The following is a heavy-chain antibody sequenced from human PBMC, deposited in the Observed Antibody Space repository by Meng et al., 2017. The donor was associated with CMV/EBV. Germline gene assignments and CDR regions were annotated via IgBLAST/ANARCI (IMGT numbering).Heavy chain of an antibody. CDR1: GFTFSSYS. J-gene: IGHJ4*02. V-gene: IGHV3-21*01. CDR3: ARVKFTLRYFDY. CDR2: ISSGSSYI. D-gene: IGHD3-16*01. Sequence: GESLKISCAASGFTFSSYSMNWVRQAPGKGLEWVSSISSGSSYIYYADSVKGRFTISRDNAKNSLYLQMNSLRAEDTAVYYCARVKFTLRYFDYWGQGTLVTVSS.